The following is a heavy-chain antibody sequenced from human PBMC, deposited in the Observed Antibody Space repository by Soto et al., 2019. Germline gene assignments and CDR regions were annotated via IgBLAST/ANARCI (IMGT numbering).Heavy chain of an antibody. J-gene: IGHJ4*02. D-gene: IGHD5-18*01. CDR2: IIPIFGTA. Sequence: QVQLVQSGAEVKKPGSSVKVSCEASGGTFSSYAISWVRQAPGQALEWMGGIIPIFGTANYAQKFQGRVTITADESTSTAYIELSILISEDTAVYYCARHGYSYGYRFYYWGQGTLVTVAS. CDR3: ARHGYSYGYRFYY. CDR1: GGTFSSYA. V-gene: IGHV1-69*12.